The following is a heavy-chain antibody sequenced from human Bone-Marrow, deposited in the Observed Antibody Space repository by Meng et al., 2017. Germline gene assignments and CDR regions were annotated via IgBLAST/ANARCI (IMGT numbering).Heavy chain of an antibody. V-gene: IGHV3-9*01. CDR1: GFTFDDYA. CDR2: ISWNSGSI. CDR3: ARGPRQYSSGWYASLYYYGMDV. D-gene: IGHD6-19*01. Sequence: GGSLRLSCAASGFTFDDYAMHWVRQAPGKGLEWVSGISWNSGSIGYADSVKGRFTISRDNAKNSLYLQMNSLRSEDTAVYYCARGPRQYSSGWYASLYYYGMDVWGQGTTVTVSS. J-gene: IGHJ6*02.